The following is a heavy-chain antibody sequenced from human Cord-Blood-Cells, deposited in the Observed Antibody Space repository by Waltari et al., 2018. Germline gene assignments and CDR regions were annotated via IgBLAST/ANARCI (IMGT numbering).Heavy chain of an antibody. D-gene: IGHD3-3*01. Sequence: EVQLVESGGGLVQPGRSLRLSCAASGFTFDDYAMHWVRPAPGKGLEWVSGSSWDSGVIGYSDAVKGRFTIARDNAKNSLYLQMNSRRAEDTAFYYCAKGLRVLEWLLFDYWGQGTLVTISA. V-gene: IGHV3-9*01. CDR1: GFTFDDYA. J-gene: IGHJ4*02. CDR3: AKGLRVLEWLLFDY. CDR2: SSWDSGVI.